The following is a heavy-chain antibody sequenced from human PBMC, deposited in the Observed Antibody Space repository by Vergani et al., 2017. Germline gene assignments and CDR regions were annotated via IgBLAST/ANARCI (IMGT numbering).Heavy chain of an antibody. V-gene: IGHV2-5*02. J-gene: IGHJ6*03. Sequence: QITLKESGPTLVKPTQTLTLPCTFSGFSLSTSGVGVGWIRQPPGKALEWLALIYWDDDQRDSPSLKRRLSITKDTSKNQVVLRMPNMDPVDTATYYCAHSYGVVLRFLEWGEQGYYYMDVWGKGTTVTVSS. CDR3: AHSYGVVLRFLEWGEQGYYYMDV. CDR1: GFSLSTSGVG. D-gene: IGHD3-3*01. CDR2: IYWDDDQ.